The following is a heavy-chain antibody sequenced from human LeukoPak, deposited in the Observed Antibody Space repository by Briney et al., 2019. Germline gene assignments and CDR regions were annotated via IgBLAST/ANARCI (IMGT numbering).Heavy chain of an antibody. D-gene: IGHD3-22*01. Sequence: PGGSLRLSCAASGFTFSTYIMNWVRQTPGKGLEWVSSISSSSSYIYYADSVKGRFTISRDNAKKSLYLQMNSLRAEDTAVYYCARSTYYYDSSGYYEVVPYAFDIWGQGTMVTVSS. J-gene: IGHJ3*02. V-gene: IGHV3-21*04. CDR1: GFTFSTYI. CDR2: ISSSSSYI. CDR3: ARSTYYYDSSGYYEVVPYAFDI.